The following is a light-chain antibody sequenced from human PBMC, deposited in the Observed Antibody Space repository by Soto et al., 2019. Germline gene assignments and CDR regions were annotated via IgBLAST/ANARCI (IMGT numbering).Light chain of an antibody. J-gene: IGKJ4*01. CDR3: QQYYSTPLT. CDR1: QSVLYSSNNKNY. V-gene: IGKV4-1*01. Sequence: DIVMTQSPDSLAVSLGERATINCKSSQSVLYSSNNKNYLAWYQRKPGQPPKLLIYWASTRASGVPDRFSGSGSGTDFTLTISSLQAEDVAVYYCQQYYSTPLTFGGGTKVEIK. CDR2: WAS.